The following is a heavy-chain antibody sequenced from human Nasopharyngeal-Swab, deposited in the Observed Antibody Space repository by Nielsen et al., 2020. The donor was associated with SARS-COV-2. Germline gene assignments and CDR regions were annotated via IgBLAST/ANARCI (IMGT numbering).Heavy chain of an antibody. CDR2: IHTSGIN. Sequence: SETLSLTCTVSGGSISSGDSYWWTWIRQPAGKGLEWIGRIHTSGINNYSPSLKSRATISIDTSKNLLSLKLTSVTAADTAVYYCARGGVGYCSGGSCYTRSLAPRTRSYNWFDPWGQGTLVTVSS. J-gene: IGHJ5*02. CDR3: ARGGVGYCSGGSCYTRSLAPRTRSYNWFDP. V-gene: IGHV4-61*02. D-gene: IGHD2-15*01. CDR1: GGSISSGDSYW.